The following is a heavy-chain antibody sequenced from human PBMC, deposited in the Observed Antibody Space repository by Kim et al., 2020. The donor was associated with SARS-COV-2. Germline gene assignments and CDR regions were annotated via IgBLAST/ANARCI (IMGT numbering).Heavy chain of an antibody. D-gene: IGHD5-18*01. J-gene: IGHJ4*02. Sequence: QKCQGRVTITRDTSASTAYMELSSLRSEDTAVYYCARVNVDTAMVAYFDYWGQGTLVTVSS. CDR3: ARVNVDTAMVAYFDY. V-gene: IGHV1-3*01.